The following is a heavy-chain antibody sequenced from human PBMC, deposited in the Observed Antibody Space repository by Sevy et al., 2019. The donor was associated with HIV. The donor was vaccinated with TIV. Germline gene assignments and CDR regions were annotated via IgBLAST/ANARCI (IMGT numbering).Heavy chain of an antibody. CDR1: GFTFRSYT. D-gene: IGHD3-22*01. J-gene: IGHJ4*02. CDR2: ISSSGSYI. CDR3: ARVRPYDTRDFDY. V-gene: IGHV3-21*01. Sequence: GGSLRLSCVASGFTFRSYTMKWVRQAPGKGLECVSSISSSGSYIDYADSVKGRFTISRDDAKNSLYLQMNTLRAEDAALYYCARVRPYDTRDFDYWCQGTLVTVSS.